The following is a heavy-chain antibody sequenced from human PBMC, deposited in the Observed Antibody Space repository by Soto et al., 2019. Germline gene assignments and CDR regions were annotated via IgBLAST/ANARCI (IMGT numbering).Heavy chain of an antibody. CDR2: ISWNSGSR. CDR3: TKARGLTGAKFDS. D-gene: IGHD3-10*01. J-gene: IGHJ4*02. V-gene: IGHV3-9*01. Sequence: EVQLVESGGGLVQPGRSLRLSCAASGFTFDDYAMHWVRQAPGKGLEWVSGISWNSGSRGYADSVMGRFTNSRDNAKNSLSLQMNSLRPEDTALYYCTKARGLTGAKFDSWGQGTLVIVSS. CDR1: GFTFDDYA.